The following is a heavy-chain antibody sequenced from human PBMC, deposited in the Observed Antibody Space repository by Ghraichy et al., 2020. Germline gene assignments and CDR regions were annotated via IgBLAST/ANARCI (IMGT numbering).Heavy chain of an antibody. D-gene: IGHD1-7*01. J-gene: IGHJ4*02. Sequence: LSLTCAASGFTFSDYYMSWIRQAPGKGLEWVSYISTSNSYTNYADSVKGRFTISRDNAKNSLYLQMNSLRAEDTAVYYCARQTGATGYFDYWGQGTLVTVSS. V-gene: IGHV3-11*06. CDR1: GFTFSDYY. CDR2: ISTSNSYT. CDR3: ARQTGATGYFDY.